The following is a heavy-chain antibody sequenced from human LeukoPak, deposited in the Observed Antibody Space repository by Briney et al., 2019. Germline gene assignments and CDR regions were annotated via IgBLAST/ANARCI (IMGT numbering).Heavy chain of an antibody. V-gene: IGHV1-2*02. CDR1: GYTFTGYY. CDR2: INPSSGGT. D-gene: IGHD3-3*02. CDR3: ARVLAERYGMDV. J-gene: IGHJ6*02. Sequence: ASVKVSCKASGYTFTGYYMHWVRQAPGQGLEWMGWINPSSGGTNYAQKFQGRVTMTRDTSISTAYMELSRLRSDDTAVYYCARVLAERYGMDVWGQGTTVTVSS.